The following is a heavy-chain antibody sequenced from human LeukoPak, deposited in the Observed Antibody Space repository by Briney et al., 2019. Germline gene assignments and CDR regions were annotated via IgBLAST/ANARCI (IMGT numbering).Heavy chain of an antibody. CDR3: TRHVEYRGYSSSPNQPMDV. Sequence: PGGSLRLSCAASGFTFSGSAMHWVRQASGKGLEWVGRIRSKANSYATAYAASVKGRFTISRDDSKNTAYLQMNSLKTEDTAVYYCTRHVEYRGYSSSPNQPMDVWGKGTTVTVSS. D-gene: IGHD6-13*01. J-gene: IGHJ6*03. CDR1: GFTFSGSA. CDR2: IRSKANSYAT. V-gene: IGHV3-73*01.